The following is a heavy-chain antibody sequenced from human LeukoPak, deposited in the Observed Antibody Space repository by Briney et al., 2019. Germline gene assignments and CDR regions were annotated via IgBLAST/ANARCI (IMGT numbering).Heavy chain of an antibody. Sequence: ASVKVSCKTSGYTFTSYGISWVRQAPGQGLEWMGWISAYNGDTNYAQKLQGRVTMTTDTSTSTAYMELRSLRSDDTAVYYCAREAVAGGADYWGQGTLVTVSS. CDR2: ISAYNGDT. J-gene: IGHJ4*02. V-gene: IGHV1-18*01. CDR1: GYTFTSYG. D-gene: IGHD6-19*01. CDR3: AREAVAGGADY.